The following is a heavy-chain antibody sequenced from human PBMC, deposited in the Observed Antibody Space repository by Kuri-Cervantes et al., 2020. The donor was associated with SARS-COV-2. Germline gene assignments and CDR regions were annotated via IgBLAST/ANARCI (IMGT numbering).Heavy chain of an antibody. CDR3: AREYDFWRTFDY. CDR1: GFTFDDYG. Sequence: GGSLRLSCAASGFTFDDYGMSWVRQAPGKGLEWVAVISYDGSNKYYADSVKGRFTISRDNSKNTLYLQMNSLRAEDTAVYYCAREYDFWRTFDYWGQGTLVTVSS. J-gene: IGHJ4*02. CDR2: ISYDGSNK. D-gene: IGHD3-3*01. V-gene: IGHV3-30*03.